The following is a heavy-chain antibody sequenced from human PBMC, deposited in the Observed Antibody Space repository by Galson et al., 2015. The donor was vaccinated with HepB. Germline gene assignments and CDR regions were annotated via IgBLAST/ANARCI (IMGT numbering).Heavy chain of an antibody. CDR3: ARGSEFVLRFLEWLPHLDV. J-gene: IGHJ6*04. D-gene: IGHD3-3*01. CDR2: MNPNSGNT. Sequence: SVKVSCKASGYTFTSYDINWVQQATGQGLEWMGWMNPNSGNTGYAQKFQGRVTMTRNTSISTAYMELSSLRSEDTAVYYCARGSEFVLRFLEWLPHLDVWGKGTTVTVSS. V-gene: IGHV1-8*01. CDR1: GYTFTSYD.